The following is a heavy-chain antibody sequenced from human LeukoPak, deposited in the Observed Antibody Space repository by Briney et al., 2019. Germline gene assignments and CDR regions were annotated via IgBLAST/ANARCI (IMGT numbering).Heavy chain of an antibody. V-gene: IGHV3-7*01. CDR1: GFTFSNYW. J-gene: IGHJ4*02. CDR2: IKYDGSGT. D-gene: IGHD2-21*01. Sequence: PGGSLRLSCTASGFTFSNYWMSWVRQAPGKGLEWVASIKYDGSGTFYVDSVKGRFTISRDNAKNSLYLQMNSLRAEDTAVYYCARDTDSYGDYWGQGTLVTVSS. CDR3: ARDTDSYGDY.